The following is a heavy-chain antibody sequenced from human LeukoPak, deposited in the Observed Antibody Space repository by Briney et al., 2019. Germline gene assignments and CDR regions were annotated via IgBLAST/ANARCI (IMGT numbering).Heavy chain of an antibody. CDR1: GGSISSGSYY. V-gene: IGHV4-61*02. Sequence: SQTLSLTCTVSGGSISSGSYYWSWIRQPAGKGLEWIGRIYTSGSTNYNPSLKSRVTISVDTSKNQFSLKLSSVTAADTVVYYCAREYYDSSGYYTGDYWGQGTLVTVSS. CDR3: AREYYDSSGYYTGDY. CDR2: IYTSGST. J-gene: IGHJ4*02. D-gene: IGHD3-22*01.